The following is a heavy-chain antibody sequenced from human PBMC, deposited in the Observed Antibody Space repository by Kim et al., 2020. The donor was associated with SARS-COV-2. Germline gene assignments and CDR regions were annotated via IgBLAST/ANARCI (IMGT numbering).Heavy chain of an antibody. Sequence: AQKLQGRVTRTTDTSTSTAYMELRSLRSDDTAVYYCARVIDDSSGYYFDYWGQGTLVTVSS. J-gene: IGHJ4*02. V-gene: IGHV1-18*01. CDR3: ARVIDDSSGYYFDY. D-gene: IGHD3-22*01.